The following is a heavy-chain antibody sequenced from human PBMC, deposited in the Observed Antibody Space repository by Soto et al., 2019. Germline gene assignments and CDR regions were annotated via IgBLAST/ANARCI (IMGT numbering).Heavy chain of an antibody. CDR1: RFTFSSYS. D-gene: IGHD5-12*01. V-gene: IGHV3-48*01. CDR3: AREPLPVEYSGYDYEVYFDY. CDR2: ISSSSSTI. Sequence: GGSLRLSCAASRFTFSSYSMNWVRQAPGKGLEWVSYISSSSSTIYYADSVKGRFTISRDNAKNSLYLQMNSLRAEDTAVYYCAREPLPVEYSGYDYEVYFDYWGQGTLVTVSS. J-gene: IGHJ4*02.